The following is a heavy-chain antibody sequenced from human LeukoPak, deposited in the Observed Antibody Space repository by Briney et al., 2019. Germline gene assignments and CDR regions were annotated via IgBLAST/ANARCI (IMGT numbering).Heavy chain of an antibody. D-gene: IGHD1-26*01. CDR3: ASSSGPSELLLDY. CDR2: IYYSGST. J-gene: IGHJ4*02. V-gene: IGHV4-39*07. CDR1: GGSISSSSYY. Sequence: SETLSLTCTVSGGSISSSSYYWGWIRQPPGKGLEWIGSIYYSGSTYYNPSLKSRVTISVDTSKNQFSLKLSSVTAADTAVYYCASSSGPSELLLDYWGQGTLVTVSS.